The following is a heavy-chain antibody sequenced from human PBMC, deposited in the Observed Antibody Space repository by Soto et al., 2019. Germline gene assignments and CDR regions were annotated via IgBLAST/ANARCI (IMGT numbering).Heavy chain of an antibody. CDR3: AHSPVAAYSYDSYCFDY. CDR2: IYWDHAK. CDR1: GFSLTTYGVA. Sequence: QITLKESGPTLVTPTQTLTLTCTFSGFSLTTYGVAVGWIRQPPGKALEWLALIYWDHAKRYSPSLTSRLTITKDTSKNDVVLTMSNMYHVYTATYYCAHSPVAAYSYDSYCFDYWGQGTLVTVSS. D-gene: IGHD3-22*01. J-gene: IGHJ4*02. V-gene: IGHV2-5*02.